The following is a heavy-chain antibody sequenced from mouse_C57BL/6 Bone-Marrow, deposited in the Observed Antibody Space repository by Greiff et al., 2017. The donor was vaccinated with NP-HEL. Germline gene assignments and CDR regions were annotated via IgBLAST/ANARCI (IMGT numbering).Heavy chain of an antibody. CDR3: ARWGNYYGSRRDYYAMDY. Sequence: QVQLQQSGAELARPGASVKLSCKASGYTFTSYGISWVKQSTGQGLEWIGEIYPRSGNTYYNEKFKGKATLTADKSSSTTYMELRSLTSEDATVYFSARWGNYYGSRRDYYAMDYWGQGTSVTVSS. CDR2: IYPRSGNT. D-gene: IGHD1-1*01. J-gene: IGHJ4*01. CDR1: GYTFTSYG. V-gene: IGHV1-81*01.